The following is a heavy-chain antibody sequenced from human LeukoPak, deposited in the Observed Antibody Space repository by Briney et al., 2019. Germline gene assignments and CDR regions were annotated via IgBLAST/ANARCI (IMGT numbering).Heavy chain of an antibody. D-gene: IGHD3-22*01. V-gene: IGHV3-66*01. J-gene: IGHJ3*02. Sequence: GGSLRLSCAASGFTFSSYGMHWVRQAPGKGLEWVSVIYSGGSTYYADSVKGRFTISRDNSKNTLYLQMNSLRAEDTAVYYCARGVVITSYDAFDIWGQGTMVTVSS. CDR1: GFTFSSYG. CDR2: IYSGGST. CDR3: ARGVVITSYDAFDI.